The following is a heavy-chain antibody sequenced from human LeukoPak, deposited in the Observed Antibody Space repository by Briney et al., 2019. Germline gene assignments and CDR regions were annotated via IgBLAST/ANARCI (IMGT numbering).Heavy chain of an antibody. V-gene: IGHV1-18*01. J-gene: IGHJ4*02. D-gene: IGHD6-19*01. CDR2: ISAYNGNT. Sequence: EASVKVSCKASGYTFTSYGISWVRQAPGQGLEWMGWISAYNGNTNYAQKLQGRVTITRDTSASTAYMELSSLRSEDTAVYYCARADSSGWYPHPTDWGQGTLVTVSS. CDR3: ARADSSGWYPHPTD. CDR1: GYTFTSYG.